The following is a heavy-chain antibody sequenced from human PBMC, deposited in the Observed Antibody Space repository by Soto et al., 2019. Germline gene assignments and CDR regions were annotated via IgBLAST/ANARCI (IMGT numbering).Heavy chain of an antibody. CDR2: IYYSGST. V-gene: IGHV4-31*03. D-gene: IGHD3-22*01. Sequence: PSETLSLTCTVSGGSISSGGYYWSWIRQHPGKGLEWIGYIYYSGSTYYNPSLKSRVTISVDTSKNQFSLKLSSVTAADTAVYYCAREIAGRGHYDSSGYFFDYWGQGTLVTVSS. J-gene: IGHJ4*02. CDR1: GGSISSGGYY. CDR3: AREIAGRGHYDSSGYFFDY.